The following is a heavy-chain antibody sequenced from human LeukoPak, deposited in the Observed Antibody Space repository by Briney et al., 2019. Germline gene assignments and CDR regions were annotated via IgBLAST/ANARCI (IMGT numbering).Heavy chain of an antibody. CDR1: GDSVTNYY. D-gene: IGHD2-15*01. J-gene: IGHJ4*02. Sequence: PSETLSLTCTVSGDSVTNYYWSWIRLPPGKGLEWIGYIDKSGNTNYNPSLKSQVIISVDTSKNQLSLNLISVTAADTAVYYCARVPSRRCNDGTCYPIFDSWGQGTLVTVSS. V-gene: IGHV4-59*02. CDR2: IDKSGNT. CDR3: ARVPSRRCNDGTCYPIFDS.